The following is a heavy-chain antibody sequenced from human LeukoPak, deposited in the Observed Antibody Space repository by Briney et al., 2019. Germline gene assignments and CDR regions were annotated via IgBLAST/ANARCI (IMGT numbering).Heavy chain of an antibody. V-gene: IGHV4-34*01. J-gene: IGHJ4*02. CDR3: ARRLRHHQANDY. CDR1: GGAFSGYY. Sequence: SETLSLTCAVYGGAFSGYYWSWIRQPPGKGLEWIGEINHSGSTNYNPSLKSRVTISVDTSKNQFSLKLSSVTAADTAVYYCARRLRHHQANDYWGQGTLVTVSS. CDR2: INHSGST. D-gene: IGHD4-17*01.